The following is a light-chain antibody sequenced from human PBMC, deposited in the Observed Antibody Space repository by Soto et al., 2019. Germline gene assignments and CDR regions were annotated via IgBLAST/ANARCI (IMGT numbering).Light chain of an antibody. CDR2: GTS. CDR1: QSINTY. J-gene: IGKJ5*01. V-gene: IGKV1-39*01. Sequence: DIQMTQSPSFLSASVGDRVTISCRASQSINTYLNWYQHKPGKAPKLLIYGTSDLQSGVPSRFSGGGSGTDFTLTISRLQPEDFATYYCQQSFSTLLITFGQGTRLEFK. CDR3: QQSFSTLLIT.